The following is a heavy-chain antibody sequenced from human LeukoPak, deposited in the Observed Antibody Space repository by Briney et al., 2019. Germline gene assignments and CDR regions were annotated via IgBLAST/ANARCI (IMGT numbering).Heavy chain of an antibody. CDR3: AGGPVVVVALVY. J-gene: IGHJ4*02. CDR2: ISSSGSTI. D-gene: IGHD2-15*01. CDR1: GFTFSSYE. Sequence: GGSLRLSCAASGFTFSSYEMNWVRQAPGKGLEWVSYISSSGSTIYYADSVKGRFTISRDNAKNSLYLQMNSLRAEDTAVYYCAGGPVVVVALVYWGQGTLVTVSS. V-gene: IGHV3-48*03.